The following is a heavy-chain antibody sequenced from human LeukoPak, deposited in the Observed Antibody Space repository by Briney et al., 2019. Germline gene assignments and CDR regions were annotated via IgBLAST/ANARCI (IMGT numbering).Heavy chain of an antibody. Sequence: SETLSLTCTVSGDSITTYYWSWIRQPPGKGLEWIGYIFQSGTTKYNPSLKSRVTILSDVSKNQFSLNLTSVTAADTAVYYCARDSWVFNDYGDYYGQFDYWGQGTLVTISS. CDR3: ARDSWVFNDYGDYYGQFDY. D-gene: IGHD4-17*01. CDR2: IFQSGTT. V-gene: IGHV4-59*01. J-gene: IGHJ4*02. CDR1: GDSITTYY.